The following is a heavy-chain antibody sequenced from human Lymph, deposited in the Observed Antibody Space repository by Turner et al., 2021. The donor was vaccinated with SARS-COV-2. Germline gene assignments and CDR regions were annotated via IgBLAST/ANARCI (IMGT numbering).Heavy chain of an antibody. V-gene: IGHV3-30-3*01. Sequence: QVQLVESGGGVVQPGRSTRAACAASGFTFSSDFMHWVRQAPGKGLEWLAVKSYDGSNKYYADSVKGRFTISRDNSKNTLYVQMSSLRAEDTAVYYCARVLWLRWMFDFWGQGTLVTVSS. J-gene: IGHJ4*01. CDR1: GFTFSSDF. D-gene: IGHD3-16*01. CDR2: KSYDGSNK. CDR3: ARVLWLRWMFDF.